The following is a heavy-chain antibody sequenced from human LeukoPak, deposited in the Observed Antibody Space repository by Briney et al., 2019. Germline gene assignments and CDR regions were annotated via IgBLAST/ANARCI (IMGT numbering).Heavy chain of an antibody. V-gene: IGHV1-46*01. CDR2: INPSGGST. J-gene: IGHJ3*02. CDR3: ARIVRSPDAFDI. Sequence: ASVKVSCKASGYTFTSYYMHWVRQAPGQGFEWMGIINPSGGSTSYAQKFQGRVTMTRDMSTSTVYMELSSLRSEDTAVYYCARIVRSPDAFDIWGQGTMVTVSS. D-gene: IGHD3-16*02. CDR1: GYTFTSYY.